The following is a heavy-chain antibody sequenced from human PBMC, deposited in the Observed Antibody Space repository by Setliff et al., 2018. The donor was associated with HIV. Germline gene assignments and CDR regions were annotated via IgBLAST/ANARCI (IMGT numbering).Heavy chain of an antibody. CDR2: FYTRGST. CDR3: ARDRLTYYFDD. D-gene: IGHD3-22*01. Sequence: PSETLSLTCTVSGGSINTYYWSWIRQPAGKGLEWIGRFYTRGSTNYNPSLKSRVTMSVDTSKNQFSLKLSSVTAADTAVYYCARDRLTYYFDDWGQGILVTVSS. CDR1: GGSINTYY. J-gene: IGHJ4*02. V-gene: IGHV4-4*07.